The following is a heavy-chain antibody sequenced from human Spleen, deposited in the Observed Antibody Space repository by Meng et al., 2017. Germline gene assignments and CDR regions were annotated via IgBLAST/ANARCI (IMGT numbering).Heavy chain of an antibody. CDR2: IYYSGST. CDR1: GGSISSSSYY. J-gene: IGHJ3*02. D-gene: IGHD6-13*01. V-gene: IGHV4-39*07. Sequence: GSLRLSCTVSGGSISSSSYYWGWIRQPPGKGLEWIGSIYYSGSTYYNPSLKSRVTISGESSKNQFSLKLTSVTAADTAIYYCARGSKEQLVGGHRAFDIWGQGTMVTVSS. CDR3: ARGSKEQLVGGHRAFDI.